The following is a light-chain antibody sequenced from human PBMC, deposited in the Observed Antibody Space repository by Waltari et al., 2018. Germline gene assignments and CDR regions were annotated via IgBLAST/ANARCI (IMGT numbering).Light chain of an antibody. Sequence: QSALSQPVSVSASPGQSITIPCTGTNTDVGNYELVSWYQQYPGKAPKLLIFEDSRRPSGISARFSGSKSGNTASLTITGLQADDEADYYCCSYAGSSTVYIFGTGTKVTV. J-gene: IGLJ1*01. CDR3: CSYAGSSTVYI. CDR1: NTDVGNYEL. V-gene: IGLV2-23*02. CDR2: EDS.